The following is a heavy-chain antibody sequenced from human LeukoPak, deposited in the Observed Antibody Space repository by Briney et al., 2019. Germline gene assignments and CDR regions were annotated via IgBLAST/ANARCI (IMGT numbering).Heavy chain of an antibody. CDR2: IHPNSGAT. Sequence: ASVKVSCKASGYTFTAFYIHWVRQAPGQGLEWMGWIHPNSGATIYAQKFQGRFIVTRDTSISTAYMELNSLTSDDTAMYYCARSNVAVRRGDNWFDPWGQGTLSPSHQ. D-gene: IGHD6-6*01. CDR3: ARSNVAVRRGDNWFDP. J-gene: IGHJ5*02. CDR1: GYTFTAFY. V-gene: IGHV1-2*02.